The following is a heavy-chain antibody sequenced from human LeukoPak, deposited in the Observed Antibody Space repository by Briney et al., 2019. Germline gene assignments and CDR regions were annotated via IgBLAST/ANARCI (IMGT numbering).Heavy chain of an antibody. V-gene: IGHV4-4*09. D-gene: IGHD6-13*01. J-gene: IGHJ5*02. CDR3: ARVIEVAAAGTRWFDP. CDR2: IYTSGSS. Sequence: PSETLSLTCTVSGGSISSYYWSWIRQPPGKGLEWIWYIYTSGSSNYNPSLKSRVTTSVDTSKNQCSPKLRSVTAADTAVYYCARVIEVAAAGTRWFDPWGQGTLVTVSS. CDR1: GGSISSYY.